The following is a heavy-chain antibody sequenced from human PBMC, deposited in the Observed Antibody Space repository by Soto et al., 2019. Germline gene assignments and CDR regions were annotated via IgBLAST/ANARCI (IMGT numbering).Heavy chain of an antibody. D-gene: IGHD1-26*01. J-gene: IGHJ4*02. V-gene: IGHV2-5*01. Sequence: QITLKESGPTLVKPTQTLTLICTFSGFSLRNNGVGVGWIRQPPGKALEWLAFIYWNDDKRYSPSLKSRLTISKDTSINQVALTMTNMDPVDTVTYYCVHRAALGDRWDTGCLDHWGQGTLVAVSS. CDR3: VHRAALGDRWDTGCLDH. CDR2: IYWNDDK. CDR1: GFSLRNNGVG.